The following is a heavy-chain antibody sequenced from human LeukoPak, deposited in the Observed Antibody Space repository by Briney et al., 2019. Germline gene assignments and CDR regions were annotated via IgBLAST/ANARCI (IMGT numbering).Heavy chain of an antibody. Sequence: GGSLRLSCAASGFTFSSYSMNWVRQAPGKGLEWVSSISSSSSYIYYADSVKGRFTISRDNSKNTLYLQMNSLRAEDTAVYYCAKDNAYSSGWLYYFDYWGQGTLVTVSS. CDR3: AKDNAYSSGWLYYFDY. J-gene: IGHJ4*02. V-gene: IGHV3-21*04. D-gene: IGHD6-19*01. CDR1: GFTFSSYS. CDR2: ISSSSSYI.